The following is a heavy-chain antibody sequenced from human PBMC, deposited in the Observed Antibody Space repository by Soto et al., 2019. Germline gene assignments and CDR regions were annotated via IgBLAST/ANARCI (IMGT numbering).Heavy chain of an antibody. V-gene: IGHV3-7*03. CDR3: ARDGGSSVGAFDI. J-gene: IGHJ3*02. D-gene: IGHD1-26*01. CDR2: IKQDGSEK. CDR1: GFTFSSYW. Sequence: QPGGSLRLSCAASGFTFSSYWMSWVRQAPGKGLEWVANIKQDGSEKYYVDSVMGRFTISRDNAKNSLYLQMNSLRAEDTAVYYCARDGGSSVGAFDIWGQGTMVTVS.